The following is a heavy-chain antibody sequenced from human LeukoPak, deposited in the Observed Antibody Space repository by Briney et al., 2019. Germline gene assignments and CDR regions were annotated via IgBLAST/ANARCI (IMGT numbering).Heavy chain of an antibody. V-gene: IGHV4-34*01. Sequence: SGTLSLTCAVYGGSFSGYYWSWIRQPPGKGLEWIGEVNHSGTTNYNPSFTSRLTISVDTSRKQFFLKLRSVTAADTAVYYCARAKPYCSGVNCFSPAYYYLDVWGKGTTVTVSS. J-gene: IGHJ6*03. CDR3: ARAKPYCSGVNCFSPAYYYLDV. CDR1: GGSFSGYY. CDR2: VNHSGTT. D-gene: IGHD2-15*01.